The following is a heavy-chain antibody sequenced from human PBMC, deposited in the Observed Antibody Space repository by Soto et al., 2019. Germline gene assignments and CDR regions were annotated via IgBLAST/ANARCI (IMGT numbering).Heavy chain of an antibody. CDR1: GFSFSDYG. Sequence: QVHLVESGGGVVQPGTSLGVSCAASGFSFSDYGMHWVRQVPGKGLEWVAVIWYDGTKKYYADSVKGRFTISRDNSKQMLYLQMDSLRAEDTAVYFCAYAGIDGTTWGQGTLVTVSS. CDR2: IWYDGTKK. J-gene: IGHJ4*02. V-gene: IGHV3-33*03. CDR3: AYAGIDGTT. D-gene: IGHD1-20*01.